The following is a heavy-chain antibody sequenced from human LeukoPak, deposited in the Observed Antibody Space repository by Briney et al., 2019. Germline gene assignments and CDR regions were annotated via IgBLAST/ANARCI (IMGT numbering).Heavy chain of an antibody. CDR1: GFTFSTYS. V-gene: IGHV3-21*01. CDR2: ISSSGSYI. CDR3: ARDEYFFDS. Sequence: GGSLRLSCAASGFTFSTYSMNWVRQAPGKGLEWVSSISSSGSYIYYADSMKGRFTISRDNAKDSLSLQTNDLRAEDTAVYYCARDEYFFDSWGQGTLVTVSS. J-gene: IGHJ4*02.